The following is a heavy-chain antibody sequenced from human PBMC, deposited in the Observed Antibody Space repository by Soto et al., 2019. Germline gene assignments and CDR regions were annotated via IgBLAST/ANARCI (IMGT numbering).Heavy chain of an antibody. D-gene: IGHD1-1*01. Sequence: SETLSLTCTVCGASISGFYWSWIRKSAGKGLEWIGRIYATGTTDYNPSLKSRVMMSVDTSKKQFSLKLRSVTAADTAVYYCVRDGTKTLRDWFDPWGQGISVTVPQ. CDR1: GASISGFY. V-gene: IGHV4-4*07. CDR2: IYATGTT. CDR3: VRDGTKTLRDWFDP. J-gene: IGHJ5*02.